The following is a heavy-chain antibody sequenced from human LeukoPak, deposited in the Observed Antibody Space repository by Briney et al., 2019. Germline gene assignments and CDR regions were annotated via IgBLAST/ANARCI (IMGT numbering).Heavy chain of an antibody. J-gene: IGHJ5*02. CDR3: ARGRYYDFWSGYSNWFDP. Sequence: ASVKVSCKASGYTFTSYGISWVRQATGQGLEWMGWMNPNSGNTGYAQKFQGRVTMTRNTSISTAYMELSSLRSEDTAVYYCARGRYYDFWSGYSNWFDPWGQGTLVTVSS. D-gene: IGHD3-3*01. CDR2: MNPNSGNT. V-gene: IGHV1-8*02. CDR1: GYTFTSYG.